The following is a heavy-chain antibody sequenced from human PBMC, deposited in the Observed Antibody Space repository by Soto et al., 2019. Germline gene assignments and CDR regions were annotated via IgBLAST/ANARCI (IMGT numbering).Heavy chain of an antibody. D-gene: IGHD2-2*01. Sequence: ASVKVSCKASGYTFTSYDINWVRQATGQGLEWMGWMNPNSGNTGYAQKFQGRVTMTRNTSISTAYMELSSLRAEDTALYYCAKGYCSSTSCSHFGRRYYYYYMDVWGKGTTVTVSS. J-gene: IGHJ6*03. V-gene: IGHV1-8*01. CDR2: MNPNSGNT. CDR1: GYTFTSYD. CDR3: AKGYCSSTSCSHFGRRYYYYYMDV.